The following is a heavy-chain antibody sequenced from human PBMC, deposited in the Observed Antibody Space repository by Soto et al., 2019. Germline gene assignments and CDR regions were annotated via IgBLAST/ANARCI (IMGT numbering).Heavy chain of an antibody. V-gene: IGHV4-4*07. CDR3: ARSPYCTDGVCRQMGRYGLDV. CDR2: FSSSGII. CDR1: GGSINSFF. J-gene: IGHJ6*02. Sequence: PSETPSLTCTVSGGSINSFFWSWIRQPAGKGLEWIGRFSSSGIINYKPSLKSRVTISVDTSKNQFSLRLGSVTAADTAVYYCARSPYCTDGVCRQMGRYGLDVWGQGTTVTVSS. D-gene: IGHD2-8*01.